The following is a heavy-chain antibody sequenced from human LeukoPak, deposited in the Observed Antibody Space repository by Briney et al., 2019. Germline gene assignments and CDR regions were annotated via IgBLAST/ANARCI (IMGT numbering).Heavy chain of an antibody. CDR2: IYYSGST. J-gene: IGHJ3*02. Sequence: SETLSLTCTVSGGSISSYYWSWIRQPPGKGLEWIGYIYYSGSTNYNPSLKSRVTISVDTSKNQFSLKLSSVTAADTAVYYCARVYYDSSGYNHDAFDIWGQGTMVTVSS. V-gene: IGHV4-59*01. CDR3: ARVYYDSSGYNHDAFDI. D-gene: IGHD3-22*01. CDR1: GGSISSYY.